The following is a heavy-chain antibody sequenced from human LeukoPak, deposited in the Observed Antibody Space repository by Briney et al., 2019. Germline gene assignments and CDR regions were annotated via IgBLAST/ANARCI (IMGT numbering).Heavy chain of an antibody. J-gene: IGHJ4*02. V-gene: IGHV1-46*01. CDR1: GYTFTSYY. CDR3: ARASVYDFWSGYSVGTYFDY. Sequence: GASVKVSCTASGYTFTSYYMHWVRQAPGQGLVWVGIINPSGGSTSYAQKFQGRVTMTRDTSTSTVYMELSSLRSEDTAVYYCARASVYDFWSGYSVGTYFDYWGQGTLVTVSS. D-gene: IGHD3-3*01. CDR2: INPSGGST.